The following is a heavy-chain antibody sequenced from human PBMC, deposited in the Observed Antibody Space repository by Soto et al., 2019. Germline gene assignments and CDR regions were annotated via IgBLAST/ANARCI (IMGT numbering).Heavy chain of an antibody. CDR3: TTDHCTGTTCHLND. Sequence: EVPLVESGGGSVKTGESLTLSCAASGFTFIVTWMNWVRQTPGKGLVWVGRIKSKNYGEKRDYDAPVKGRFSFSRDDSKNMVYLQMNSLKTEDTGVYYCTTDHCTGTTCHLNDGGQGVLVTVSS. J-gene: IGHJ4*02. D-gene: IGHD2-8*02. CDR2: IKSKNYGEKR. V-gene: IGHV3-15*07. CDR1: GFTFIVTW.